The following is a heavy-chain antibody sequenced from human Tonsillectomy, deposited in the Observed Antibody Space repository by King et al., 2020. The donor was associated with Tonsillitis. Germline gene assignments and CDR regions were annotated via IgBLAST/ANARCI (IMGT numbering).Heavy chain of an antibody. V-gene: IGHV3-9*01. CDR2: ISWNSGGI. D-gene: IGHD3-22*01. CDR3: AKDSRGYDDPFDI. CDR1: GFIFDDYG. J-gene: IGHJ3*02. Sequence: QLVQSGGGLVQPGRSLRLSCAASGFIFDDYGIHWVRQAPGKGLVLVSRISWNSGGIVYAGAGVCRFTISRDNAKNSLYLQMNSLIAEDTALYYCAKDSRGYDDPFDIWGRGTMVTVSS.